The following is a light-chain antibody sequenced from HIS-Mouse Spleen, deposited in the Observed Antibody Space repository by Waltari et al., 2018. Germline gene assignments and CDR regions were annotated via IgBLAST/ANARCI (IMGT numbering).Light chain of an antibody. CDR1: SSDVGGYKY. Sequence: QSALTQPPSASGSPGQSVTISCTGTSSDVGGYKYVPWYQQHPGKAPKLMIYEVSKRPSGVPDRFSGSKSGNTASLTVSGLQAEDEADYYCSSYAGSNNYVVFGGGTKLTVL. CDR2: EVS. V-gene: IGLV2-8*01. J-gene: IGLJ2*01. CDR3: SSYAGSNNYVV.